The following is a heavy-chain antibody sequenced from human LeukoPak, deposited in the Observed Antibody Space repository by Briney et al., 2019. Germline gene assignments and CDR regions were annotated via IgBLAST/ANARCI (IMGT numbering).Heavy chain of an antibody. J-gene: IGHJ5*02. CDR1: GGSFSGYY. Sequence: SETLSLTCAVYGGSFSGYYWSWLRQPPGKGLEWIGEINHSGSTNYNPSLKSRATISVDTSKNQFSLKLSSVTAADTAVYYCACRRGYCSGGSCYRGRFDPWGQGTLVTVSS. CDR3: ACRRGYCSGGSCYRGRFDP. CDR2: INHSGST. V-gene: IGHV4-34*01. D-gene: IGHD2-15*01.